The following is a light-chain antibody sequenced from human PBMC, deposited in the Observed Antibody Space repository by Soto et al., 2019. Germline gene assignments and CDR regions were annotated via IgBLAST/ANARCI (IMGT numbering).Light chain of an antibody. Sequence: DIQMTQSPSTLSASVGDRVTITCRASQSISSWLAWYQQKPGKAHKLLIYDASRLESGVPSRFSLSGSGTDITLTISSLKPDDFATYYCQQYNSYPWTCGQGAKVDIK. CDR3: QQYNSYPWT. V-gene: IGKV1-5*01. J-gene: IGKJ1*01. CDR2: DAS. CDR1: QSISSW.